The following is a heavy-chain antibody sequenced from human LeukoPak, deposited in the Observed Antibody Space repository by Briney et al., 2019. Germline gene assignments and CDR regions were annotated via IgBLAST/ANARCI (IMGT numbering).Heavy chain of an antibody. CDR1: EFTLSNYE. D-gene: IGHD2-15*01. CDR3: ARLGYCSGGACYTLDS. CDR2: ASSSVGAA. V-gene: IGHV3-48*03. J-gene: IGHJ4*02. Sequence: QSGGSLRLSCKGSEFTLSNYEMTWVRQAPGKGLEWVSYASSSVGAAFYADSVKGRFTTSRDKDRNSLYLQMDNLRVEDTAVYYCARLGYCSGGACYTLDSWGRGALVTVSS.